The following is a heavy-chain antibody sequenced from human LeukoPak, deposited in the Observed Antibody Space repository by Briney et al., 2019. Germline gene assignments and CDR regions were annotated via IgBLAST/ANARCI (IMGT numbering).Heavy chain of an antibody. CDR2: ISSSGSTI. V-gene: IGHV3-48*03. J-gene: IGHJ3*02. CDR3: ARNLMGYSSGWYLGAFDI. Sequence: SGGSLRLSCAASGFTFSSYEMNWVRQAPGKGLEWVSYISSSGSTIYYADSVKGRFTISRDNAKNSLYLQMNSLRAEDTAVYYCARNLMGYSSGWYLGAFDIWGQGTMVTVSS. D-gene: IGHD6-19*01. CDR1: GFTFSSYE.